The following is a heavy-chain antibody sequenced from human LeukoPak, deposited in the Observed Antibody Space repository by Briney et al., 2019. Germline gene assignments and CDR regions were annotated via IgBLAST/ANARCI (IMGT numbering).Heavy chain of an antibody. Sequence: SETLSLTCTVSGGSISSYYWSWIRQPPGKGLEWIGYIYYSGSTNCNPSLKSRVTISVDTSKNQFSLKLSSVTAADTAVYYCARGEIYDYYDSSGYYPPLDYWGQGTLVTVSS. CDR2: IYYSGST. J-gene: IGHJ4*02. V-gene: IGHV4-59*01. CDR1: GGSISSYY. CDR3: ARGEIYDYYDSSGYYPPLDY. D-gene: IGHD3-22*01.